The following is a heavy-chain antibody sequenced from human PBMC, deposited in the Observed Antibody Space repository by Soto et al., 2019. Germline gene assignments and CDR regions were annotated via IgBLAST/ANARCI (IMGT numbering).Heavy chain of an antibody. V-gene: IGHV4-39*01. Sequence: SETLCLTCTVSGGSVSNSSYYWGWVRQPPGKGLEWIGSVYYGGSTYYNPSLESRVTISVDKSKNQFSLKLMSLSAADTAVYYCGRLEGLATISYYFDYWGQGALVTVSS. J-gene: IGHJ4*02. D-gene: IGHD3-9*01. CDR1: GGSVSNSSYY. CDR2: VYYGGST. CDR3: GRLEGLATISYYFDY.